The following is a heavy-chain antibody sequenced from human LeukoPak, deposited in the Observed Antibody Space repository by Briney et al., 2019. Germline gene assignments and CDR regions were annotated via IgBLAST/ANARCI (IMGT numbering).Heavy chain of an antibody. CDR1: GFTFSSYS. D-gene: IGHD4-17*01. CDR2: ISSSSSYM. Sequence: PGGSLRLSCAASGFTFSSYSMNWVRQAPGKGLEWVSSISSSSSYMYYAESVKGRFTISRDNAKNSLYLQMNSLRAEDTAVYYCAREYGDSTYYFDYWGQGTLVTVSS. CDR3: AREYGDSTYYFDY. V-gene: IGHV3-21*01. J-gene: IGHJ4*02.